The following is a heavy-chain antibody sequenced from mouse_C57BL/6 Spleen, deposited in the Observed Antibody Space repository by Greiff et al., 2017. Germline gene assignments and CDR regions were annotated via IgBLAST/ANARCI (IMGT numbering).Heavy chain of an antibody. D-gene: IGHD1-1*01. CDR1: GFTFSNYW. J-gene: IGHJ1*03. CDR3: TCHSPTVEVPDWYFDV. CDR2: MRLKSDNYAT. Sequence: DVMLVESGGGLVQPGGSMKLSCVASGFTFSNYWMNWVRLSPEKGLEWVAQMRLKSDNYATHYAESVKGRFTISRDDSKSSVYLQMNNLRAEDTGIYYCTCHSPTVEVPDWYFDVWGTGTTVTVSS. V-gene: IGHV6-3*01.